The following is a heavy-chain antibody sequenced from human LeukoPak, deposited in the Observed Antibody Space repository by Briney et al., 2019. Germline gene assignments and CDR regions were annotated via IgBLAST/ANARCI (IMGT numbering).Heavy chain of an antibody. CDR3: AKDQGLYCSSTSCPSLGMDG. D-gene: IGHD2-2*01. J-gene: IGHJ6*02. V-gene: IGHV3-30*18. CDR2: ISYDGSNK. CDR1: GFTFSSYG. Sequence: GRSLRLSCAASGFTFSSYGMHWVRQASGKGLEWVAVISYDGSNKYYADSVKGRFTISRDNSKNTLYLQMNSLRAEDTAVYYCAKDQGLYCSSTSCPSLGMDGWGQGTTVTVSS.